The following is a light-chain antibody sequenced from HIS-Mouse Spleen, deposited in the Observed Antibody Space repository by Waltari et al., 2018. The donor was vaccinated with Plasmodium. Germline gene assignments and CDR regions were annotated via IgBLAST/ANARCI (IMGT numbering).Light chain of an antibody. Sequence: AIRMTQSPSSLSASTGDRVTLTCRASQGISSYLAWYQQKPGKAPKLLIYAASTLQSGVPSRFSGSGSGTDFTLTISCLQSEDFATYYCQQYNSYPLTFGGGTKVEIK. V-gene: IGKV1-8*01. CDR1: QGISSY. CDR2: AAS. CDR3: QQYNSYPLT. J-gene: IGKJ4*01.